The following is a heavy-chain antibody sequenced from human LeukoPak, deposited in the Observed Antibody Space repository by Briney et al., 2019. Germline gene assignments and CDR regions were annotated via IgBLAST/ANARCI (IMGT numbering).Heavy chain of an antibody. D-gene: IGHD5-24*01. Sequence: PGGSLRLSCAASGFTFSTFAMIWVRQAPGKGLEWVANIKQDGSEKDYVDSVKGRFTISRDNAKNSLYLQMNSLRAEDTAVYYCARALGWLPENYWGQGTLVTVSS. CDR2: IKQDGSEK. CDR3: ARALGWLPENY. J-gene: IGHJ4*02. CDR1: GFTFSTFA. V-gene: IGHV3-7*01.